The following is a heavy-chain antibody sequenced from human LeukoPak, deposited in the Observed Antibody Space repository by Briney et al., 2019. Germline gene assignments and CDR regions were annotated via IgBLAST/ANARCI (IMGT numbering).Heavy chain of an antibody. D-gene: IGHD2-21*01. Sequence: ASVKVSCKAAGYTFTSYDIDWVRQATGQGLGWMGWMNPNSGNTGYAQKFQGRVTITRNTSISTAYMELSSLRSEDTAVYYCARGDSSFDYWGQGTLVTVSS. CDR3: ARGDSSFDY. CDR2: MNPNSGNT. V-gene: IGHV1-8*03. J-gene: IGHJ4*02. CDR1: GYTFTSYD.